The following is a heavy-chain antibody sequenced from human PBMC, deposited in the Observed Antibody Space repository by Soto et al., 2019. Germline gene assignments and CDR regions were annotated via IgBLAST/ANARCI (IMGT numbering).Heavy chain of an antibody. CDR1: GFTFSSYS. CDR2: ISSSSSYI. D-gene: IGHD6-19*01. J-gene: IGHJ6*02. Sequence: EVQLVESGGGLVKPGGSLRLSCAASGFTFSSYSMNWVRQAPGKGLEWVSSISSSSSYIYYADSVKGRFTISRDNAKNSQYLQMNSLRAEDTAVYYCARDKQWLVRGYYYGMDVWGQGTTVTVSS. V-gene: IGHV3-21*01. CDR3: ARDKQWLVRGYYYGMDV.